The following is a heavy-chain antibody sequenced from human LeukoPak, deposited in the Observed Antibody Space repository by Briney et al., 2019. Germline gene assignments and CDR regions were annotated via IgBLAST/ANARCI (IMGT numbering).Heavy chain of an antibody. CDR1: GYTFTSYG. CDR3: ARVRGYSYGYGLSTY. CDR2: ISAYNGNT. J-gene: IGHJ4*02. Sequence: ASVKVSCKASGYTFTSYGISWVRQAPVQGLEWMGWISAYNGNTNYAQKLQGRVTMTTDTSTSTAYMELRSLRSDDTAVYYCARVRGYSYGYGLSTYWGQGTLVTVSS. V-gene: IGHV1-18*01. D-gene: IGHD5-18*01.